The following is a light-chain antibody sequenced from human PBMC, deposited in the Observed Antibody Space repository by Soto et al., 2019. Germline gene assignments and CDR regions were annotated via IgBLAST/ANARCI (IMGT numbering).Light chain of an antibody. V-gene: IGKV3-15*01. CDR1: QSFRGL. Sequence: EIVMTQSPATLSVSPGERATLSCRASQSFRGLLAWYQQKPGQAPRLLIYGASTRATGIPARFSGSGSGTEFTLTISSLQSEDFAVYYCQQYNNWPPWTFGQGTKVDIK. CDR2: GAS. J-gene: IGKJ1*01. CDR3: QQYNNWPPWT.